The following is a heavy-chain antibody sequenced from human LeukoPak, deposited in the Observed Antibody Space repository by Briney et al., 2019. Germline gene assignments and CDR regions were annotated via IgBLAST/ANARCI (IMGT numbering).Heavy chain of an antibody. CDR1: GFTFSSYW. D-gene: IGHD3-3*01. Sequence: GGSLRLSCAASGFTFSSYWMSWVRQAPGKGLEWVANIKQDGSEKYYVDSVKGRFTISRDNAKNSLYLQMNSLRAENTAVYYCARPPRWSGYDAFDIWGQGTMVTVSS. V-gene: IGHV3-7*01. CDR3: ARPPRWSGYDAFDI. J-gene: IGHJ3*02. CDR2: IKQDGSEK.